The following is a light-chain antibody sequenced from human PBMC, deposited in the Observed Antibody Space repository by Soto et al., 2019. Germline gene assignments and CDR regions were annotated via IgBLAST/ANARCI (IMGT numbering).Light chain of an antibody. J-gene: IGLJ1*01. V-gene: IGLV1-47*01. CDR1: TSNICHNY. CDR2: RSD. CDR3: ASWDDSLSGFV. Sequence: QSVLTQPPSASGTPGQRVTISCSGTTSNICHNYVCWYQQLPGSTPKLLILRSDQRPSGVPDRFSGSKSGTSASLTIGGLRSEDEADYYCASWDDSLSGFVFGTGTKLTVL.